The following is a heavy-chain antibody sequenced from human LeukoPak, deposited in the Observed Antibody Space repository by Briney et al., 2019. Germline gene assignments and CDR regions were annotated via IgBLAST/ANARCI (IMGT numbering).Heavy chain of an antibody. Sequence: ASVKASCKASGYTFTSYGISWVRQAPGQGLEWMGWISAYNGNTNYAQKLQGRVTMTTDTSTSTAYMELRSLRSDDTAVYYCARTRYSSGWYIFWAQNWFDPWGQGTLVTVSS. CDR2: ISAYNGNT. V-gene: IGHV1-18*01. D-gene: IGHD6-19*01. J-gene: IGHJ5*02. CDR3: ARTRYSSGWYIFWAQNWFDP. CDR1: GYTFTSYG.